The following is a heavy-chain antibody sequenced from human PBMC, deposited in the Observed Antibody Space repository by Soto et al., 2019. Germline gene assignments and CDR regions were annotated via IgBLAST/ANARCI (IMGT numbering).Heavy chain of an antibody. Sequence: LRLSCAAAGFSFNSYWMSWVRQAPGKGLEWVAVIWYDGSNKYYADSVKGRFTISRDNSKNTLYLQMNSLRAEDTAVYYCARGGYDILTGNPSYYYYYGMDVWGQGTTVTVSS. J-gene: IGHJ6*02. CDR2: IWYDGSNK. D-gene: IGHD3-9*01. CDR3: ARGGYDILTGNPSYYYYYGMDV. V-gene: IGHV3-33*08. CDR1: GFSFNSYW.